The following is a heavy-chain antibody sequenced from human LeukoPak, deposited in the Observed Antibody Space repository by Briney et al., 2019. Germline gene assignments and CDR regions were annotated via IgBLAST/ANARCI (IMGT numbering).Heavy chain of an antibody. CDR3: ARKDSSGYDTGLLEY. V-gene: IGHV1-18*01. Sequence: ASVKVSCKASVSTDTSYGVSSVQQAAGQGLEWMGGISAYNGNTNYAQKLQGRVTMTTDTSTSTAYRDRRSLRSDDTAVYYCARKDSSGYDTGLLEYWGHRTLVTVSS. CDR2: ISAYNGNT. CDR1: VSTDTSYG. J-gene: IGHJ4*01. D-gene: IGHD3-22*01.